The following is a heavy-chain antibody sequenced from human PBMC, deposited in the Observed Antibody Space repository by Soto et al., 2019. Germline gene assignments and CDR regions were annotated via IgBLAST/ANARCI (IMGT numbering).Heavy chain of an antibody. J-gene: IGHJ6*02. CDR2: INPNSCGT. V-gene: IGHV1-2*02. CDR3: ATATPRYYYGMDV. Sequence: QVQLVQSGAEVKKPGASVKVSCKASGYTFTGYYMHWVRQAPGQGLEWMGWINPNSCGTNYAQKFQGRVTMTRDTSISTAYMELSRLRADDTAVYYCATATPRYYYGMDVWGQGTTDTVSS. CDR1: GYTFTGYY.